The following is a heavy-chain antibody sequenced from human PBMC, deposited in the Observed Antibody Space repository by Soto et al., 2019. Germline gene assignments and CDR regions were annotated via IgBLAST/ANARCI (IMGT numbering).Heavy chain of an antibody. J-gene: IGHJ6*02. CDR1: GYTFTSYA. CDR2: INAGNGNT. V-gene: IGHV1-3*01. CDR3: ARGPSGGDDYYYGMDV. Sequence: ASVKVSCKASGYTFTSYAMHWVRQAPGQRLEWMGWINAGNGNTKYSQKFQGRVTITRDTSASTAYMELSSLRSEDTAVYYCARGPSGGDDYYYGMDVWGQGTTVTVSS. D-gene: IGHD2-21*01.